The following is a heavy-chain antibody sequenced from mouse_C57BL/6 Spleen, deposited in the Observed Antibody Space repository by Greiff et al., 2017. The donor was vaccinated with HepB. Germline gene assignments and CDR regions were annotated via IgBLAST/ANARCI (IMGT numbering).Heavy chain of an antibody. Sequence: QVQLQQSDAELVKPGASAKISCKVSGYTFTDHTIHWMKQRPEQGLEWIGYIYPRDGSTKYNEKFKGKATLTADKSSSTAYMQLNSLTSEDSAVYFCREKGLDYGSSWYFDVWGTGTTVTVSS. CDR1: GYTFTDHT. J-gene: IGHJ1*03. CDR2: IYPRDGST. V-gene: IGHV1-78*01. CDR3: REKGLDYGSSWYFDV. D-gene: IGHD1-1*01.